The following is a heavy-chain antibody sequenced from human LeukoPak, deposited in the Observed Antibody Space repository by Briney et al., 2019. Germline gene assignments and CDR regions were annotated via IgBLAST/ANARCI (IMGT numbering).Heavy chain of an antibody. D-gene: IGHD3-10*02. CDR3: ATEDPSGIYVLHL. Sequence: ASVKVSCKDSGYKLSQSSMHWVRQRPGEGVEGMGGLYPVTGEMVYAQKFLGSVTMSEDISTDTDYMQLMSLRSEDTAIYYCATEDPSGIYVLHLWGQGTRVTVTS. CDR2: LYPVTGEM. CDR1: GYKLSQSS. V-gene: IGHV1-24*01. J-gene: IGHJ3*01.